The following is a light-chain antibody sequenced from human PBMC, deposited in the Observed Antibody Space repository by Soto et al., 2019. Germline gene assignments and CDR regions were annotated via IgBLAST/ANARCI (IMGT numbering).Light chain of an antibody. J-gene: IGLJ1*01. V-gene: IGLV3-1*01. Sequence: SYELTQPPSVSVFPGQTASITCSGDRLGDKYVCWYQQKPGQSPVLVIYQDTKRPSGIPERFSGSSSGNTATLTISGTQAMDEADYHCQAWDFSYNYVFGTGTKLTVL. CDR3: QAWDFSYNYV. CDR2: QDT. CDR1: RLGDKY.